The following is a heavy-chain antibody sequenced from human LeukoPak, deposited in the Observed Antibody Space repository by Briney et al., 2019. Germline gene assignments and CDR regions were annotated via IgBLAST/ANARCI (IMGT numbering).Heavy chain of an antibody. Sequence: ASVKVSCKASGYTFTSYGISWVRQAPGQGLEWMGWISAYNGNTNYAQKLQGRVTMTTDTSTSTAYMELSSLRSEDTAVYYCASWFGDQKRYNWFDPWGQGTLVTVSS. D-gene: IGHD3-10*01. V-gene: IGHV1-18*01. CDR2: ISAYNGNT. CDR1: GYTFTSYG. CDR3: ASWFGDQKRYNWFDP. J-gene: IGHJ5*02.